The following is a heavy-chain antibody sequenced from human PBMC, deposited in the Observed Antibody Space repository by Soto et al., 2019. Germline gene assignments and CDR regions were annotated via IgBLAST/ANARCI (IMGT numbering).Heavy chain of an antibody. J-gene: IGHJ4*02. D-gene: IGHD5-18*01. Sequence: EVQLVESGGGLVQPGGSLRLSCAASGFTFSSYWMSWVRQAPGKGLEWVANIKQDGSEKYYVDSVKGRFTISRDNAKNSLYLQMNSLIAEDTAVYYCVGAYSYGVFDYWGQGTLVTVSS. CDR2: IKQDGSEK. CDR3: VGAYSYGVFDY. V-gene: IGHV3-7*05. CDR1: GFTFSSYW.